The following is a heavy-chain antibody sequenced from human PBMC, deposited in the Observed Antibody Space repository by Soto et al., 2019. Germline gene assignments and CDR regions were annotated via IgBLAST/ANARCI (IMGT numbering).Heavy chain of an antibody. CDR1: GYTFGTSG. Sequence: QVKLVQSGAEVKKPGTSMKVSCKASGYTFGTSGISWIRQAPGQGLEWMGWISAYYGNTNYEQKLQDRVTMTTDTSTNTAYLELSSLRSDDTAVYYCARAGHYYDSSGYANWGQGTLVTVSS. CDR2: ISAYYGNT. V-gene: IGHV1-18*01. D-gene: IGHD3-22*01. J-gene: IGHJ4*02. CDR3: ARAGHYYDSSGYAN.